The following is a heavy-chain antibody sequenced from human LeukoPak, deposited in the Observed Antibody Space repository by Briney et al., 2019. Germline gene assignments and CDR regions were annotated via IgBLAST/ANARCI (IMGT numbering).Heavy chain of an antibody. CDR2: MNPNSGNT. CDR1: GYTFTSYY. Sequence: GASVKVSCKASGYTFTSYYMHWVRQAPGQGLEWMGWMNPNSGNTGYAQKFQGRVTITRNTSISTAYMELSSLRSEDTAVYYCARVGDYHDAFDIWGQGTMVTVSS. J-gene: IGHJ3*02. CDR3: ARVGDYHDAFDI. D-gene: IGHD3-16*01. V-gene: IGHV1-8*03.